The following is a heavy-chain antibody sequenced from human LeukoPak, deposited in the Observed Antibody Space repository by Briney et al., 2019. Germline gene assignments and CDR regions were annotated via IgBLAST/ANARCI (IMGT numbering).Heavy chain of an antibody. V-gene: IGHV3-13*01. J-gene: IGHJ6*02. D-gene: IGHD3-9*01. CDR2: IGTAGDT. CDR3: AGTDILTRLGGMDV. Sequence: PGGSLRLSCAASGLTFSSYDMHWVRQATGKGLEWVSAIGTAGDTYYPGSVKGRFTISRENAKNSLYLQMNSLRAGDTAVYYCAGTDILTRLGGMDVWGQGTTVTVSS. CDR1: GLTFSSYD.